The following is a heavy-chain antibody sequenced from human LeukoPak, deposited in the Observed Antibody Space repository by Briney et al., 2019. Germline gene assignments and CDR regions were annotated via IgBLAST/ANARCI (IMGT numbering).Heavy chain of an antibody. CDR3: ARGYYFDSSVDNLLWDF. CDR1: GFTFSNYW. V-gene: IGHV3-74*01. CDR2: IKSDGSST. D-gene: IGHD3-22*01. Sequence: GGSLRLSCAASGFTFSNYWMHWVRQGPGKGLVWVTRIKSDGSSTDYADSVKGRFTISRDNAKSTLYLQMNSLRAEDTAVYYCARGYYFDSSVDNLLWDFWGQGTLVTVSS. J-gene: IGHJ4*02.